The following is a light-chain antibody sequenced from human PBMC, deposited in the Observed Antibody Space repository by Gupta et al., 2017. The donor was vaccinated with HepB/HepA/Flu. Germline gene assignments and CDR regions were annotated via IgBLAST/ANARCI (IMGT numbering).Light chain of an antibody. CDR2: KDS. J-gene: IGLJ2*01. Sequence: SYQLTQPPSVSVSPGQTASLPCSGDKLGATYACWYQQKPGPSPVLVIYKDSKRPAGTPELFSGSSSGTTATLTIRGTEARDEDDYYCQAGDSSTVVFGGGTKLTVL. CDR3: QAGDSSTVV. V-gene: IGLV3-1*01. CDR1: KLGATY.